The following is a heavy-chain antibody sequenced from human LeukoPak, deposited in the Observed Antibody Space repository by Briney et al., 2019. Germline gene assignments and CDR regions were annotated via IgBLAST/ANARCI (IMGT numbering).Heavy chain of an antibody. V-gene: IGHV4-39*02. J-gene: IGHJ4*02. D-gene: IGHD2-21*02. Sequence: TSETLSLTCTVSGGSISSGDYYWSWIRQPPGKGLEWIGSIHYGGTTHYNPSLQSRVTISADTSKNQFALDLRSVTAADTAVYYCTRDIGDFVSDFWGQGTLVTVSS. CDR1: GGSISSGDYY. CDR2: IHYGGTT. CDR3: TRDIGDFVSDF.